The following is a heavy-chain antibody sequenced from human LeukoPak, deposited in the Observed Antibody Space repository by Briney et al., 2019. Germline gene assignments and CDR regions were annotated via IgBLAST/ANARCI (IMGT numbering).Heavy chain of an antibody. V-gene: IGHV4-59*01. CDR3: ARASTAAAGTPFDY. Sequence: SETLSLTCTVSGGSISSYYWSWIRQPPGKGLEWIGYIYYSGSTNYNPSLKSRVTISVDTSKNQFSLKLSSVTAADTAVYYCARASTAAAGTPFDYWGQGTLVTVSS. D-gene: IGHD6-13*01. CDR2: IYYSGST. CDR1: GGSISSYY. J-gene: IGHJ4*02.